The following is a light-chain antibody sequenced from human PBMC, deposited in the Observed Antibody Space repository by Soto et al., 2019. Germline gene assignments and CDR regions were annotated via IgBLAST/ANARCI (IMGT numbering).Light chain of an antibody. J-gene: IGKJ1*01. CDR3: QQYNSYS. V-gene: IGKV1-5*01. CDR1: QNIGRW. Sequence: DIQLTQSPSTVSASTGDRVTISCRASQNIGRWLAWYQQKPGKAPKLLIYDAFSLQSGVPSRFSGSGSGTEFTLTISSLQPDDFATYYCQQYNSYSFGQGTKVDIK. CDR2: DAF.